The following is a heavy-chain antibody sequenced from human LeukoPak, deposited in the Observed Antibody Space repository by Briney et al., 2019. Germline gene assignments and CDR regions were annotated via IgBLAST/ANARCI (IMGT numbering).Heavy chain of an antibody. Sequence: GGSLRLSCAASGFHFRTYGMHSVRQAPGKGLEWMAIISYDGTSEYYADSVKGRFTVSRDNSENTLSLHMNSLRPEDTAVYFCARGYYLGSGSFDYWGQGALVTVSS. CDR1: GFHFRTYG. D-gene: IGHD3-10*01. CDR2: ISYDGTSE. CDR3: ARGYYLGSGSFDY. J-gene: IGHJ4*02. V-gene: IGHV3-30*01.